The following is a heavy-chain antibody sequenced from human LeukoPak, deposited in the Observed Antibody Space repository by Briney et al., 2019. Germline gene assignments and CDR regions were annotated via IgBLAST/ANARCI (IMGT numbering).Heavy chain of an antibody. CDR1: GGSISSYY. CDR3: ARNPAAGITIFGVVPSYGMDV. Sequence: SETLSLTCTVSGGSISSYYWSWIRQPAGKGLEWIGRIYTSGSTNYNPSLKSRVTISVDTSKNQFSLKLSSVTAADTAVYYCARNPAAGITIFGVVPSYGMDVWGQGTTVTVSS. D-gene: IGHD3-3*01. J-gene: IGHJ6*02. CDR2: IYTSGST. V-gene: IGHV4-4*07.